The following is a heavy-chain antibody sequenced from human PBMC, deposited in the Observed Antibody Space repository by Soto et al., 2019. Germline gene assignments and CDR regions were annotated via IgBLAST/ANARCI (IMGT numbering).Heavy chain of an antibody. D-gene: IGHD2-2*01. CDR3: ATRMYQLLGY. J-gene: IGHJ4*02. Sequence: QVQLVESGGGVVKPGRSLRLSCAASGFTFSSYGMHWVRQAPGKGLEWVAVISYDGSNKYYADSVKGRFTISRDNSKNTLYLQMNSLRAEDTAVYYCATRMYQLLGYWGQGTLVTVSS. CDR1: GFTFSSYG. V-gene: IGHV3-30*03. CDR2: ISYDGSNK.